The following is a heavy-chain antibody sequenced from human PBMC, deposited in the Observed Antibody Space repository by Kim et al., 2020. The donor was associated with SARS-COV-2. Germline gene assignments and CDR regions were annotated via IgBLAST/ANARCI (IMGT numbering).Heavy chain of an antibody. CDR1: GFTFSSYA. D-gene: IGHD2-21*02. Sequence: GGSLRLSCAASGFTFSSYAMGWVRQAPGKGLEWVSGISGSGGSTYYADSVKGRFTISRDNSKNTLYLQMNSLRAEDTAVYYCAKIPSPYCGGDCYLDYWGQGTLVTVSS. CDR2: ISGSGGST. CDR3: AKIPSPYCGGDCYLDY. J-gene: IGHJ4*02. V-gene: IGHV3-23*01.